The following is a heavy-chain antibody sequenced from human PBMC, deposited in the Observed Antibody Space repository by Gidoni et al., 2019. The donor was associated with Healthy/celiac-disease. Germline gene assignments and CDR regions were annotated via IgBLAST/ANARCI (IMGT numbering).Heavy chain of an antibody. CDR3: ARDPSITGTGDY. CDR1: GYSISSGYY. D-gene: IGHD1-7*01. Sequence: QVQLQESGPGLVKPSETLSLTCAVSGYSISSGYYWGWIRQPPGKGLEWIGSIYHSGSTYYNPSLKSRVTISVDTSKNQFSLKLSSVTAADTAVYYCARDPSITGTGDYWGQGTLVTVSS. CDR2: IYHSGST. V-gene: IGHV4-38-2*02. J-gene: IGHJ4*02.